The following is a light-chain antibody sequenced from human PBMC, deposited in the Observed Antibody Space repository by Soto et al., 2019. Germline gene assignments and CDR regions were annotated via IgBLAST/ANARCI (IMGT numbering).Light chain of an antibody. CDR1: QSVLYSSNNKNY. CDR3: QQYYSAPFT. V-gene: IGKV4-1*01. Sequence: DIVMTQSPDSLAVSLGERATINCKSSQSVLYSSNNKNYLAWYQRKPGQPPKMVIYWASTRESGVPDRFSGSGSGTDFTLTISSLQAEDVAVYYCQQYYSAPFTFGPGTKVDIK. CDR2: WAS. J-gene: IGKJ3*01.